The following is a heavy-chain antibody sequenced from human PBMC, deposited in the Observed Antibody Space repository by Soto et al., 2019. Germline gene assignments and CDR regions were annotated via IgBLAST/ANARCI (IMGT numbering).Heavy chain of an antibody. CDR2: INAGNGNT. J-gene: IGHJ5*02. Sequence: SVKVSCKASGYTFTNYAMHWVRQAPGQRLEWMGWINAGNGNTKYSQKFQGRVTITRDTSASTAYMELSSLRSEDTAVYYCARDTPRSSGYYSKDWFDPWGQGTLVTVSS. D-gene: IGHD3-22*01. CDR3: ARDTPRSSGYYSKDWFDP. V-gene: IGHV1-3*01. CDR1: GYTFTNYA.